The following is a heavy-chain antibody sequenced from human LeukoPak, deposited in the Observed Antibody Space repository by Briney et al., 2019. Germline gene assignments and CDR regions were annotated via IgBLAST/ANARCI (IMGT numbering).Heavy chain of an antibody. CDR3: ARRDYDILTGYYYYFDY. V-gene: IGHV5-51*01. CDR1: GYSFTSYW. D-gene: IGHD3-9*01. J-gene: IGHJ4*02. Sequence: GESLKISCKGSGYSFTSYWIGWVRQMPRKGLEWMGIIYPGDSDTRYSPSFQGQVTISADKSISTAYLQWSSLKASDTAMYYCARRDYDILTGYYYYFDYWGQGTLVTVSS. CDR2: IYPGDSDT.